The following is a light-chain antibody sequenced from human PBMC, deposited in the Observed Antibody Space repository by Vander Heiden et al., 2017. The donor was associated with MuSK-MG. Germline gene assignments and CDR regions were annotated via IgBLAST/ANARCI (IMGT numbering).Light chain of an antibody. CDR2: DAS. Sequence: VLPQPPAPLSLPPGERATLTCRASQSVSSYLAWYQQKPGQAPRLLIYDASNRATGIPARFSGSGSGTDFTLTISSREPEDFAVYYCQQRSNWPPGVTFGPGTKVDIK. V-gene: IGKV3-11*01. CDR3: QQRSNWPPGVT. J-gene: IGKJ3*01. CDR1: QSVSSY.